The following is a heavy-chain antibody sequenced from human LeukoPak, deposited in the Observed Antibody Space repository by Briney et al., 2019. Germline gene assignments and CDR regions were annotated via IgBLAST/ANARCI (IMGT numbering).Heavy chain of an antibody. CDR2: IYTSGST. CDR3: ARGRLGLNFDY. D-gene: IGHD6-19*01. Sequence: SQTLSLTCTVSGGSISSGSYYWSWIQQPAGKGLEWIGRIYTSGSTIYNPSLRSRVTISVDTSKNQFSLKLSSVTAADTAVYYCARGRLGLNFDYWGQGTLVTVSS. V-gene: IGHV4-61*02. CDR1: GGSISSGSYY. J-gene: IGHJ4*02.